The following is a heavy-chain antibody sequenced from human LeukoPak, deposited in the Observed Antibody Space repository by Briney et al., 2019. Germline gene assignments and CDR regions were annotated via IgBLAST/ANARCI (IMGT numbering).Heavy chain of an antibody. V-gene: IGHV3-20*04. CDR1: GFTFDDYG. CDR3: AREHSGSYFFDY. D-gene: IGHD1-26*01. J-gene: IGHJ4*02. Sequence: GGPLRIFCAASGFTFDDYGMSWVGQAPGKWLEWVSGINWNGCSTGYADSVKGRFTISRENAKNSLYLQMNSLRAEDTALYYCAREHSGSYFFDYWGQGTLVTVSS. CDR2: INWNGCST.